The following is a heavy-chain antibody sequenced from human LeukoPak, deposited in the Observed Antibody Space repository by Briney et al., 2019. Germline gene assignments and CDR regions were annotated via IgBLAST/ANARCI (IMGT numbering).Heavy chain of an antibody. CDR2: IYTSGST. CDR3: ARRRVDVWDSSSWAFDY. J-gene: IGHJ4*02. CDR1: GGSISSSSYY. Sequence: SETLSLTFTVSGGSISSSSYYWGWIRQPPGKGLEWIGRIYTSGSTNYNPSLKSRVTMSVDTSKNQFSLKLSSVTAADTAVYYCARRRVDVWDSSSWAFDYWGQGTLVTVSS. D-gene: IGHD6-13*01. V-gene: IGHV4-39*07.